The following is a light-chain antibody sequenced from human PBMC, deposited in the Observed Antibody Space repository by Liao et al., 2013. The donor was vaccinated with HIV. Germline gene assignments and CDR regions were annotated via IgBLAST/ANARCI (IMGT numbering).Light chain of an antibody. CDR3: QAWDSSTGGYV. CDR1: KLEDKF. J-gene: IGLJ1*01. V-gene: IGLV3-1*01. CDR2: QDS. Sequence: SYELTQPPSMSVSPGQTASITCSGDKLEDKFVCWFQQKPGQSPVLVIYQDSKRPSGIPERFSGSNSGNTATLTISGTQAMDEADYYCQAWDSSTGGYVFGTGTKVTVL.